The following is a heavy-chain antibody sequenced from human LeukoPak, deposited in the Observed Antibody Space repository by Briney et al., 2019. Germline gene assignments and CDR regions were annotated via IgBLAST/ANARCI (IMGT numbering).Heavy chain of an antibody. CDR2: IIPIFGTA. CDR1: GGTFSSYA. CDR3: ARRAWAGSYYYYGMDV. V-gene: IGHV1-69*13. J-gene: IGHJ6*02. Sequence: GASVKVSCKASGGTFSSYAISGVRQAPGQGLGWMGGIIPIFGTANYAQKFQGRVTITADESTSTAYMELSSLRSEDTAVYYCARRAWAGSYYYYGMDVWGQGTTVTVSS. D-gene: IGHD3/OR15-3a*01.